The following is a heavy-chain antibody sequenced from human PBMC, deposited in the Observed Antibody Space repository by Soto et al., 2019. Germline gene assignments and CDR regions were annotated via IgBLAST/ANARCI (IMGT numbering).Heavy chain of an antibody. CDR1: GGSISSGDYY. CDR2: IYYSGST. J-gene: IGHJ6*02. Sequence: PSETLSLTCTVSGGSISSGDYYWSWIRQPPGKGLEWIGYIYYSGSTYYNPSLKSRVTISVDTSKNQFSLKLSSVTAADTAVYYCTRDLWGYCGTDCYPLDVWGPGTTVTVSS. D-gene: IGHD2-21*02. V-gene: IGHV4-30-4*01. CDR3: TRDLWGYCGTDCYPLDV.